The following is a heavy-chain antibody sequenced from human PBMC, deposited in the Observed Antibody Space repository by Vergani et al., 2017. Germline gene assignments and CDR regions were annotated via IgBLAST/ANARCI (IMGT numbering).Heavy chain of an antibody. Sequence: EVQLLESGGGLVQPGGSLRLSCAASGFTFSSYWMHWVRQAPGKGLVWVSRINSDGSSTSYADSVKGRFTISRDNAKNTLYLQMNSLRAEDTAVYYCARRGYSGYDYVDFDYWGQGTLVTVSS. V-gene: IGHV3-74*02. CDR3: ARRGYSGYDYVDFDY. CDR2: INSDGSST. CDR1: GFTFSSYW. J-gene: IGHJ4*02. D-gene: IGHD5-12*01.